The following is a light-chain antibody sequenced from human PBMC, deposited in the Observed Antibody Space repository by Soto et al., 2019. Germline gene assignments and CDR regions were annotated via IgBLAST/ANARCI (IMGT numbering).Light chain of an antibody. Sequence: EIVLTQSPATLSLSPGERATLSCRASQSVSSSLAWYQQKPGQDPRLLIYDASNRATGILARFSGSGSGTDVTLTIISLQPEDFVVYYCRQHSNWPPITFGQGTRLEIK. CDR2: DAS. CDR1: QSVSSS. J-gene: IGKJ5*01. CDR3: RQHSNWPPIT. V-gene: IGKV3-11*01.